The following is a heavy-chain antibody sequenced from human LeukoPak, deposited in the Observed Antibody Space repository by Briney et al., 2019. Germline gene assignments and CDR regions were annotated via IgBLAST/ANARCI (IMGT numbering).Heavy chain of an antibody. J-gene: IGHJ4*02. CDR3: ARAQGYFDL. V-gene: IGHV3-7*01. CDR1: GFIFKDYW. Sequence: GGSLRLSCAASGFIFKDYWMIWVRQAPGKGLEWVANIKQDGSEKYYVDSVKGRFTISRDNAKNSLYLQLNSLRADDTAIYYCARAQGYFDLWGQGTLVSVSS. CDR2: IKQDGSEK.